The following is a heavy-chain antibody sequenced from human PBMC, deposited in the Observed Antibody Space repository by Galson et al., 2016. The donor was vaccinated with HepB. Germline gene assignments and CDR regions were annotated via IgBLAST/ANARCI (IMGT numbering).Heavy chain of an antibody. V-gene: IGHV4-39*01. D-gene: IGHD6-19*01. Sequence: SETLYLTCIVSGGSISSDSYWGWIRQPPGRGLEWIGSIYSGEDTYYNPSLTSRVTISVDTSKNQFSLRPDSVTAADTGVYHCATGIVVAGKYYYHYMDVRGERTTVTVSS. CDR3: ATGIVVAGKYYYHYMDV. CDR1: GGSISSDSY. J-gene: IGHJ6*03. CDR2: IYSGEDT.